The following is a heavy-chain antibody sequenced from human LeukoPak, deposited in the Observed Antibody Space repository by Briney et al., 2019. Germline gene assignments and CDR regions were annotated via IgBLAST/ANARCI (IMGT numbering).Heavy chain of an antibody. J-gene: IGHJ5*01. V-gene: IGHV3-23*01. CDR1: GFTFSSYT. D-gene: IGHD6-19*01. CDR2: INANSGTT. CDR3: AKPISGGQAVTADWIDP. Sequence: GGCLRLSCAASGFTFSSYTMNWARQAPGKGLEWVSTINANSGTTSYAASVRGRFTISRDNSKNTLYLQVNSLRADDTAVYYCAKPISGGQAVTADWIDPWGQGTPVVVSS.